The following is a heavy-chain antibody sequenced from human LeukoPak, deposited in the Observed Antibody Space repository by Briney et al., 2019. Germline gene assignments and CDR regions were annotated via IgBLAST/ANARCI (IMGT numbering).Heavy chain of an antibody. Sequence: ASVKVSCKASGYTFTSYGISWVRQAPGQGLEWMGWISAYNGNTNYAQKLQGTVTMTTDTSTSTAYMELRSLRSDDTAVYYCARDRDAHYYGSGSDFDYWGQGTLVTVSS. D-gene: IGHD3-10*01. V-gene: IGHV1-18*01. J-gene: IGHJ4*02. CDR1: GYTFTSYG. CDR3: ARDRDAHYYGSGSDFDY. CDR2: ISAYNGNT.